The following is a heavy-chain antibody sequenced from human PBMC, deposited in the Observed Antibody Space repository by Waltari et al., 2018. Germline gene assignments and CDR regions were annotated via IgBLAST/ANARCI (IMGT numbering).Heavy chain of an antibody. CDR3: ARLRSGSGYDYTTFGAFDI. D-gene: IGHD5-12*01. CDR2: IYPGDSDT. Sequence: EVQLVQSGAEVKKPGESLKISCKGSGYSFTSYWIGWVRQMPGKGLEWMGIIYPGDSDTSYSPSFQGQVTISADKSISTAYLQWSSLKASDTAMYYCARLRSGSGYDYTTFGAFDIWGQGTMVTVSS. J-gene: IGHJ3*02. CDR1: GYSFTSYW. V-gene: IGHV5-51*01.